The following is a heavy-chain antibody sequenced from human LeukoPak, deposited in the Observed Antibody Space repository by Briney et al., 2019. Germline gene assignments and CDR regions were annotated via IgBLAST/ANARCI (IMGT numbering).Heavy chain of an antibody. J-gene: IGHJ3*02. V-gene: IGHV3-30-3*01. Sequence: GGSLRLSCAASGFTFSHYAMHWVRQAPGKGLEWVAIISFDGANKDYAESVKGRFTISRDNSKNTLYLQMNSLRAEDAAVYYCAREELLDAFDIWGQGTMVTVSS. CDR3: AREELLDAFDI. CDR2: ISFDGANK. CDR1: GFTFSHYA. D-gene: IGHD1-26*01.